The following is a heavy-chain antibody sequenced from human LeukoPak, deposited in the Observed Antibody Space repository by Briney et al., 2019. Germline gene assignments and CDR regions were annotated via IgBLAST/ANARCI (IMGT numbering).Heavy chain of an antibody. CDR3: ARVPGYDILTGQVSRGAFDI. D-gene: IGHD3-9*01. CDR1: GFTFSSYT. V-gene: IGHV3-23*01. Sequence: GGSLRLSCAASGFTFSSYTMNWVRQAPGKGLEWVSGISGSGVGKYYADSVKGRFTISRDNSKNTLYLQMNSLRAEDTAVYYCARVPGYDILTGQVSRGAFDIWGQGTMVTVSS. J-gene: IGHJ3*02. CDR2: ISGSGVGK.